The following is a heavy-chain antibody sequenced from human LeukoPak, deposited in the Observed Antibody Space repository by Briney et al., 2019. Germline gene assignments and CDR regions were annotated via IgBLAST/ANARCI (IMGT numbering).Heavy chain of an antibody. CDR3: AKTKGDYEYWSGYYKYYFDY. V-gene: IGHV3-23*01. CDR1: GFTFSSYA. Sequence: GGSLRLSCAASGFTFSSYAMSWVRQAPGKGLEWVSGISGSGGSTYSADSVKGRFTISRDNSKNTLYLQMNSLRAEDTALYYCAKTKGDYEYWSGYYKYYFDYWGQGTLVTVSS. J-gene: IGHJ4*02. CDR2: ISGSGGST. D-gene: IGHD3-3*01.